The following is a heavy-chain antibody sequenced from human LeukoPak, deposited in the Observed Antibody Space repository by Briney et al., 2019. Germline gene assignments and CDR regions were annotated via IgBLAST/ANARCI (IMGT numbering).Heavy chain of an antibody. CDR1: GFSFNNYA. CDR3: VKEGVEYSYSYGDY. V-gene: IGHV3-30*18. Sequence: GKSLRLSCAASGFSFNNYAMYWVRQAPGKGLEWVALISYDGGDKYYAESMKGRITISRDNAENTLYLQMNNLRPDDTAFYFCVKEGVEYSYSYGDYWGQGNPGHRLL. CDR2: ISYDGGDK. J-gene: IGHJ4*02. D-gene: IGHD3-16*01.